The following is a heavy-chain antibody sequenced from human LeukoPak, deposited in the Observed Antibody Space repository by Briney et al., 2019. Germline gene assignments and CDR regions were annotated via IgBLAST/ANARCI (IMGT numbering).Heavy chain of an antibody. Sequence: ASVKVSCKASGYTFTSYGITWVRQAPGQGLEWMGWISAYNSNTKYAQKLQGRVTMTTDTSTSTAYMELRSLRSDDTAVYYCARDGAAGWFGELLPWFDPWGQGTLVTVSS. CDR1: GYTFTSYG. J-gene: IGHJ5*02. CDR2: ISAYNSNT. V-gene: IGHV1-18*01. D-gene: IGHD3-10*01. CDR3: ARDGAAGWFGELLPWFDP.